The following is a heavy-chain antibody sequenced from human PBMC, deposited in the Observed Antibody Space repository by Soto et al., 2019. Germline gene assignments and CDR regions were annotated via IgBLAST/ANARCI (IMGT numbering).Heavy chain of an antibody. CDR3: ALTRRSSLLEVAGPGFEY. CDR1: GFNFGVFG. V-gene: IGHV3-30*03. J-gene: IGHJ4*02. Sequence: GGSLRLSCAASGFNFGVFGMHWVRQAPGKGLEWLSVLSYEGSEEYYADSVRGRFTISRDNSKNTLFLQMDSLRVDDTGVYYCALTRRSSLLEVAGPGFEYWGQGTLVTSPQ. D-gene: IGHD6-19*01. CDR2: LSYEGSEE.